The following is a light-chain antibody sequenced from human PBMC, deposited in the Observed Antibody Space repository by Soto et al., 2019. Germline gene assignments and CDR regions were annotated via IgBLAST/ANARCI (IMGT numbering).Light chain of an antibody. CDR3: QQYANSRT. J-gene: IGKJ1*01. CDR2: GAS. CDR1: QSVSSSF. V-gene: IGKV3-20*01. Sequence: EIVLTHSPGTLSLSPGERATLSCRASQSVSSSFLAWYQQKPGQAPRLLIYGASSRATGIPDRFSGSGSGTDFTLTISRLEPEDFALYYCQQYANSRTFGQGTKVDIK.